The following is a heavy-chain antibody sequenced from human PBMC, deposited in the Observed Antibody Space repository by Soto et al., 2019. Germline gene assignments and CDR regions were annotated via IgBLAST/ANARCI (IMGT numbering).Heavy chain of an antibody. V-gene: IGHV1-69*13. CDR3: AACSWYLAYYYYGMDV. J-gene: IGHJ6*02. D-gene: IGHD6-13*01. CDR2: IIPIFGTA. Sequence: SVKVSCKASRGTFSSYAISWVRQAPGQGLEWMGGIIPIFGTANYAQKFQGRVTITADESTSTAYMELSSLRSEDTAVYYCAACSWYLAYYYYGMDVWGQGTTVTVSS. CDR1: RGTFSSYA.